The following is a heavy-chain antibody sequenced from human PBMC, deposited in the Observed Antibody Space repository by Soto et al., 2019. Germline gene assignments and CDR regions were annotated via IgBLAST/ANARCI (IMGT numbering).Heavy chain of an antibody. CDR3: ANGRLAGANVAVGV. Sequence: EMQLLESGGGLVQPGGSLRLSCAASGFTFSNYGMTWVRQAPGKGLEWVAAIGGDGGGTYYADSVKARFTVSIDDSKSTLYLQMNRRRAEDTALYYRANGRLAGANVAVGVWGQGTMVTVSS. CDR2: IGGDGGGT. CDR1: GFTFSNYG. D-gene: IGHD6-19*01. J-gene: IGHJ3*01. V-gene: IGHV3-23*01.